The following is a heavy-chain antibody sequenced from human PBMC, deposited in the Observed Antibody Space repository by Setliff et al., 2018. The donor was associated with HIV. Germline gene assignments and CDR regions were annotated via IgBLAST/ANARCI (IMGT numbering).Heavy chain of an antibody. V-gene: IGHV1-69*13. CDR2: IIPIFGST. D-gene: IGHD3-10*01. CDR1: GGTFSNYA. J-gene: IGHJ2*01. CDR3: ARDDHYYDSGSYYSDWYFDL. Sequence: SVKVSCKASGGTFSNYAISWVRQAPGHGLEWMGGIIPIFGSTKYAQKFQGRVTITADESTSTADMELSSLRFEDTAVYYCARDDHYYDSGSYYSDWYFDLWGRGTLVTVSS.